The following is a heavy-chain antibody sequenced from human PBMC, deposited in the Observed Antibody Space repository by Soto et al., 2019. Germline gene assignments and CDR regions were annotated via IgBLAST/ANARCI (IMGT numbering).Heavy chain of an antibody. V-gene: IGHV1-69*02. CDR2: IIPMLGMS. CDR3: ARSYGSGSRACDF. CDR1: GDTFSTYT. J-gene: IGHJ4*02. D-gene: IGHD3-10*01. Sequence: QVHLVQSGAEVKKPGSSVKVSCKASGDTFSTYTINWVRQAPGQRLEWMGRIIPMLGMSNYALKFQGRVTSTADRSTTTVYLHLSSLRSDDTAVYYCARSYGSGSRACDFWGQGTLVTVSS.